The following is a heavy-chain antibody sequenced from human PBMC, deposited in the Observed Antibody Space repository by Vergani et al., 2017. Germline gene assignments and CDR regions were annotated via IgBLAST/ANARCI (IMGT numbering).Heavy chain of an antibody. J-gene: IGHJ4*02. CDR3: ASRYCSSTSCYTDYFDY. D-gene: IGHD2-2*02. V-gene: IGHV1-69*01. CDR2: IIPIFGQA. CDR1: GGTFSSYA. Sequence: QVQLVQSGAEVKKPGSSVKVSCKASGGTFSSYAISWVRQAPGQGLEWMGGIIPIFGQANYAQKFQGRVTITADESTSTAYMELSSLRSEDTAVYYCASRYCSSTSCYTDYFDYWGQGTLVTVSS.